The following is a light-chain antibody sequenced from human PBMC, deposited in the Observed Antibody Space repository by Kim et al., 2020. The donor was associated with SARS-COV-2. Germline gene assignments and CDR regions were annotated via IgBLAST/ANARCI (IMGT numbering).Light chain of an antibody. CDR2: AAS. J-gene: IGKJ1*01. CDR1: QGITNS. CDR3: QKYNSARWT. V-gene: IGKV1-27*01. Sequence: DIQMTQSPSSLSVSVGDRVTITCRASQGITNSLAWYQQKPGKVPQLLIYAASALQSGVPSRFSGSGSGTDFTLTISSLQPQDVATYYCQKYNSARWTFGQGTKVEIK.